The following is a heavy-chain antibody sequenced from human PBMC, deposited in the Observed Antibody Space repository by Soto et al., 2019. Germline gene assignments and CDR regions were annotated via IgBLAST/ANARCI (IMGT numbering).Heavy chain of an antibody. CDR3: ARVYYDFWSGYLNLGYYYYAMDV. D-gene: IGHD3-3*01. CDR2: MNPNSGNT. CDR1: GYTFTSYD. Sequence: ASVKVSCKASGYTFTSYDINWVRQATGQGLEWMGWMNPNSGNTGYAQKFQGRVTMTRNTSISTAYMELSSLRSEDTAVYYCARVYYDFWSGYLNLGYYYYAMDVWGQGTTVTVSS. J-gene: IGHJ6*02. V-gene: IGHV1-8*01.